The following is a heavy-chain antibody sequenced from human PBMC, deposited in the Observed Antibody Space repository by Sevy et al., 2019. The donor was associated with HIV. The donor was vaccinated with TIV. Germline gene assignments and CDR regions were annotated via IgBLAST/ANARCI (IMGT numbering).Heavy chain of an antibody. V-gene: IGHV3-7*04. J-gene: IGHJ4*02. CDR1: GFTFSSYW. CDR3: ARATYTSGWYETGY. CDR2: IKQDGSEK. D-gene: IGHD6-19*01. Sequence: GGSLRLSCTASGFTFSSYWMSWVRQAPGKGLEWVANIKQDGSEKYYVDSVKGRFTISRDNAKNSLYLQMNSLRAEDTAVYYCARATYTSGWYETGYWGQGTLVTVSS.